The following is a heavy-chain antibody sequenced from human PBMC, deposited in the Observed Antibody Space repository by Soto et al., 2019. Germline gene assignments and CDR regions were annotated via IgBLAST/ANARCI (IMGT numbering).Heavy chain of an antibody. CDR3: ARAYDYSSNWFDH. CDR2: ISYDGNNK. J-gene: IGHJ5*02. CDR1: EFTFSNYA. D-gene: IGHD4-4*01. V-gene: IGHV3-30*03. Sequence: GGSLRLSCAASEFTFSNYAMHWVRQAPGKGLQWLAVISYDGNNKYYADSVEGRFTISRDNSKNTVYLQMNSLRLEDTAVYYCARAYDYSSNWFDHWGQGT.